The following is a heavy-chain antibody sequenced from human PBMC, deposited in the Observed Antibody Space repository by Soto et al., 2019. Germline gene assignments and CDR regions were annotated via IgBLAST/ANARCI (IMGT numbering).Heavy chain of an antibody. CDR2: ISYDGSNK. V-gene: IGHV3-30-3*01. Sequence: GGSLRLSCAASGFTFSSYAMHWVRQAPGKGLEWVAVISYDGSNKYYADSVKGRFTISRDNSKNTLYLQMNSLRAEDTAVYYCARDGDPGGSELSGLPNWFDPWGQGTLVTVSS. CDR3: ARDGDPGGSELSGLPNWFDP. CDR1: GFTFSSYA. D-gene: IGHD1-26*01. J-gene: IGHJ5*02.